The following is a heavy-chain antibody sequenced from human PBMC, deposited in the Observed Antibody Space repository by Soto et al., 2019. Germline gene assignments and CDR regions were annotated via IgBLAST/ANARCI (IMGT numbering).Heavy chain of an antibody. Sequence: SLRLSCVASGSTFNTYELNWVRQAPGKGLEWVSYISEAGGTIHYADSVKGRFTISRDNAKNSLYLQMNSLRAEDTAVYYCARNTGDYEVYWGQGTLVTVSS. D-gene: IGHD4-17*01. J-gene: IGHJ4*02. V-gene: IGHV3-48*03. CDR3: ARNTGDYEVY. CDR1: GSTFNTYE. CDR2: ISEAGGTI.